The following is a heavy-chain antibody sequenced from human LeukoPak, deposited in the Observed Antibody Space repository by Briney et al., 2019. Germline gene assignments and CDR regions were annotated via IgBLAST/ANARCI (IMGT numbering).Heavy chain of an antibody. CDR1: GFTFSSYW. CDR2: ISSDGSST. D-gene: IGHD3-22*01. V-gene: IGHV3-74*01. J-gene: IGHJ4*02. Sequence: GGSLRLSCAASGFTFSSYWMHWVRQAPGKGLVWVSRISSDGSSTSYADSVKGRFTISRDNSKNTLYLQMNSLRAEDTAVYYCARDLKYYYDSSGYFDYWGQGTLVTVSS. CDR3: ARDLKYYYDSSGYFDY.